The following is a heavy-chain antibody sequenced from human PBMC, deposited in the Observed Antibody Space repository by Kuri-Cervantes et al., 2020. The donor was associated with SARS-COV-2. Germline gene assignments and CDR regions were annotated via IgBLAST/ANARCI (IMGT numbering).Heavy chain of an antibody. CDR3: ARGSPGY. CDR2: INHGGST. V-gene: IGHV4-34*01. J-gene: IGHJ4*02. Sequence: SQTLSLTCAVYGGSFSDYAWTWIRQTPEKGLEWIGQINHGGSTSYNPSLKSCVTISVDTSKKQFSLKLTSVTDADTAVYYCARGSPGYWGQGTRVTVSS. CDR1: GGSFSDYA.